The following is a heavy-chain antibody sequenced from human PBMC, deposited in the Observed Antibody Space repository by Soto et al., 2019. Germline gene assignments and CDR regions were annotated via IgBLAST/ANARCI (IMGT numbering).Heavy chain of an antibody. D-gene: IGHD3-22*01. CDR3: ARDLLYYDSSGSLITHDY. V-gene: IGHV3-66*01. J-gene: IGHJ4*02. CDR2: IYSGGST. Sequence: GGSLRLSCAASGFTVSSNYMSWVRQAPGKGLEWVSVIYSGGSTYYADSVKGRFTISRDNSKNTLYLQMNSLRAEDTAVYYCARDLLYYDSSGSLITHDYWGQGTLVTVSS. CDR1: GFTVSSNY.